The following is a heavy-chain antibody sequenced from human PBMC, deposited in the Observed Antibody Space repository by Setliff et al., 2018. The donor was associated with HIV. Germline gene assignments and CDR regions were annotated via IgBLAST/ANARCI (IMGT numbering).Heavy chain of an antibody. CDR2: FDPEDGET. Sequence: ASVKVSCKISGYTLTELSIHWVRQAPGKGLEWMANFDPEDGETFYAQKFQGRLTMTEDTSTDTAYMELSSLRSDDTAMYYCASQTGGRRAFEIWGQGTVVTVSS. V-gene: IGHV1-24*01. J-gene: IGHJ3*02. CDR1: GYTLTELS. D-gene: IGHD3-16*01. CDR3: ASQTGGRRAFEI.